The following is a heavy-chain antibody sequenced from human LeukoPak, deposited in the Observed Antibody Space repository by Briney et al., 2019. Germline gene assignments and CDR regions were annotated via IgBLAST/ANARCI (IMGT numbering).Heavy chain of an antibody. CDR2: ISFSGGST. CDR1: GFTFSTYA. V-gene: IGHV3-23*01. Sequence: GGSLRLPCAASGFTFSTYAMTWVRQAPGKGLEWVAGISFSGGSTDYADSVKGRFAISRDNSKNRLYLQMNSLRVEDTAVYYCAKDWAVVVPAVWVGLDYWGQGTLVTVSS. D-gene: IGHD2-2*01. CDR3: AKDWAVVVPAVWVGLDY. J-gene: IGHJ4*02.